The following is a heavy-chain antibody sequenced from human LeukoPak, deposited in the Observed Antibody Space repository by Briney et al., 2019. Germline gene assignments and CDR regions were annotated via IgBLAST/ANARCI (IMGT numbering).Heavy chain of an antibody. CDR1: GFTFSSYS. V-gene: IGHV3-21*04. CDR2: ISSSSSYI. J-gene: IGHJ3*02. Sequence: PGGSLRLSCAASGFTFSSYSMNWVRQAPGKGLEWVSSISSSSSYIYYADSVKGRFTISRDNSKNTLYLQMNSLRAEDTAVYYCAKGITKDIWGQGTMVTVSS. D-gene: IGHD3-16*01. CDR3: AKGITKDI.